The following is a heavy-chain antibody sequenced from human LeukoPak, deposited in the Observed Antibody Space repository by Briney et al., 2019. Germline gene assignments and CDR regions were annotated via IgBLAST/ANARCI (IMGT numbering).Heavy chain of an antibody. D-gene: IGHD3-22*01. CDR1: GVSINSDAYF. V-gene: IGHV4-61*08. CDR3: ARVRRYYDSSGYPSRLFDY. Sequence: SQTLSLTCTVSGVSINSDAYFWSWIRQSPGKGLEWIGYIYDSVNTNYNPSLESRVTISVDTSKKQFSLKLTSVTAADTAVYYCARVRRYYDSSGYPSRLFDYWGQGTLVTVSS. CDR2: IYDSVNT. J-gene: IGHJ4*02.